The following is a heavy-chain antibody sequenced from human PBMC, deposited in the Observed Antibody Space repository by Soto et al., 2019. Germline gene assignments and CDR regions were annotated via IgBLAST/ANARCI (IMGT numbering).Heavy chain of an antibody. D-gene: IGHD1-26*01. Sequence: PSETLSLTRTVSGGSISSYYWSWIRQPPGKGLEWIGYIYYSGSTNYNPSLKSRVTISVDTSKNQFSLKLSSVTAADTAVYYCARYSGSYAVYFDYWGQGTLVTVSS. J-gene: IGHJ4*02. V-gene: IGHV4-59*01. CDR1: GGSISSYY. CDR2: IYYSGST. CDR3: ARYSGSYAVYFDY.